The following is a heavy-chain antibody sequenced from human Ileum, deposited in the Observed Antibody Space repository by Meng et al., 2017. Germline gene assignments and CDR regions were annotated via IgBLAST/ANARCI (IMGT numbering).Heavy chain of an antibody. Sequence: LGGCGGGLAQPGTSLSLSCGAFGLTFRSYGMHWVRQAPGKGLEWVAVIWFDGSKTYYADSVKGRFTISRDNSKNTVWLQMNSLRADDTAVYYCATRHLGYWGQGTLVTVSS. CDR2: IWFDGSKT. CDR3: ATRHLGY. V-gene: IGHV3-33*03. J-gene: IGHJ4*02. CDR1: GLTFRSYG.